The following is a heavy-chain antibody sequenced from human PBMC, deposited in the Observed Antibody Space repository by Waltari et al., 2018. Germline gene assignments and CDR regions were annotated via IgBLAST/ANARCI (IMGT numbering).Heavy chain of an antibody. D-gene: IGHD6-13*01. J-gene: IGHJ4*02. V-gene: IGHV4-59*01. Sequence: QVQLQESGPGLVKPSETLSLTCTVSGPSISTYYWTWIRQPPGKGLEWIGYISDSGSTSYNPSLKSRVTISVDTSKNHFSLKLSSVTAADTAVYYCARTSGAAAGKFDYWGQGTLVTVSS. CDR1: GPSISTYY. CDR2: ISDSGST. CDR3: ARTSGAAAGKFDY.